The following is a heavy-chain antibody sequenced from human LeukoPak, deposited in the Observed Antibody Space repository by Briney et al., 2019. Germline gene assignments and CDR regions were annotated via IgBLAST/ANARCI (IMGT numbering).Heavy chain of an antibody. V-gene: IGHV3-21*01. D-gene: IGHD3-10*02. CDR2: ISSSSSYI. Sequence: PGGSLRLSCVASGFTVSSYSMNWVRQAPGKGLEWVSSISSSSSYIYYADSVKGRFTISRDNAKNSLYLQMNSLRAEDTAVYYCAELGITMIGGVWGKGTTVTISS. CDR3: AELGITMIGGV. CDR1: GFTVSSYS. J-gene: IGHJ6*04.